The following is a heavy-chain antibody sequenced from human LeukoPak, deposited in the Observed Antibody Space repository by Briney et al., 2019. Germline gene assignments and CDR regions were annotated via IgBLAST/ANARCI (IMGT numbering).Heavy chain of an antibody. CDR3: AHSYYDSSGYYGQGAFDI. CDR1: GFSLSTSGVG. Sequence: ASGPTLVKPTQTLTLTCTFSGFSLSTSGVGVGWIRQPPGKALEWLALIYWNDDKRYSPSLKSRLTITKDTSKNQVVLTMTNMDPVDTATYYCAHSYYDSSGYYGQGAFDIWGQGTMVTVSS. V-gene: IGHV2-5*01. J-gene: IGHJ3*02. D-gene: IGHD3-22*01. CDR2: IYWNDDK.